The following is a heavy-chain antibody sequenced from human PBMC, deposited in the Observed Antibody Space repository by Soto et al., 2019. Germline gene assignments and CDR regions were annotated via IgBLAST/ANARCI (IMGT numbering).Heavy chain of an antibody. J-gene: IGHJ4*02. D-gene: IGHD1-1*01. CDR3: ARDGLGTTRRYFDQ. Sequence: QVQLVQCGAEVQKPGSSVKVSCKASGGTFTSYAFNWVRQAPGRGLEWMGRVIPVLGVADYAKKIQHRVTITADKSTSTVYMDLSSLRSEDTGLYYCARDGLGTTRRYFDQWGQGTRVTVSS. CDR1: GGTFTSYA. V-gene: IGHV1-69*04. CDR2: VIPVLGVA.